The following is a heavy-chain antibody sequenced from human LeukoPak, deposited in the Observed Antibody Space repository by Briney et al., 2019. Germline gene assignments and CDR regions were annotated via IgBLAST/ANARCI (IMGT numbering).Heavy chain of an antibody. J-gene: IGHJ6*03. Sequence: ASVKVSCKVSGYTLTELSMHWVRQAPGKGLEWMGGFDPEDGETIYAQKFQGRVTMTEDTSTDTAYMELSSLRSEDTAVYYCATRTTRPYYYYMDVWGKGTTVTVSS. V-gene: IGHV1-24*01. CDR2: FDPEDGET. D-gene: IGHD1-26*01. CDR3: ATRTTRPYYYYMDV. CDR1: GYTLTELS.